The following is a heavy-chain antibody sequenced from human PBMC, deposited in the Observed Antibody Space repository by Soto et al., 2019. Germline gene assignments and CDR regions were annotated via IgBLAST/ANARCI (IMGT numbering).Heavy chain of an antibody. D-gene: IGHD2-15*01. CDR1: GCTLSSYT. CDR3: ARVLYCSGGSCPYGMDV. CDR2: IIPILGIA. Sequence: PVKVSCEASGCTLSSYTISWVRQAPGQGLEWMGRIIPILGIANYAQKFQGRVTITADKSTSTAYMELSSLRSEDTAVYYCARVLYCSGGSCPYGMDVWGQGTTVTVSS. J-gene: IGHJ6*02. V-gene: IGHV1-69*02.